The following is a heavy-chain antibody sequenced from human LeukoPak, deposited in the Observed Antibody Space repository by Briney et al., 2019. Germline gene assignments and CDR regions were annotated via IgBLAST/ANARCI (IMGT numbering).Heavy chain of an antibody. V-gene: IGHV3-21*01. CDR2: ISSSSSYI. J-gene: IGHJ4*02. D-gene: IGHD1-1*01. CDR1: GFTFSSYS. CDR3: ARDSVWNGFDY. Sequence: GGSLKLSCAASGFTFSSYSMNWVRQAPGKGLEWVSSISSSSSYIYYADSVKGRFTISRDNAKNSLYLQMNSLRAEDTAVYYCARDSVWNGFDYWGQGTLVTVSS.